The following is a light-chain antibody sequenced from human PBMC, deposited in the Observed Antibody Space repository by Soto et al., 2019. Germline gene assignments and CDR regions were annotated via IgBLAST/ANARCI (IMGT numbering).Light chain of an antibody. V-gene: IGKV3-11*01. J-gene: IGKJ1*01. Sequence: IVLRQSPGTLSLSPGERATLSCRASQSVSSYLAWYQQKPGQAPRLLIYDASNRATGIPARFSGSGSGTDFTLTISSLEPEDFAVYYCQQRSNWPPWTFGQGTKVDIK. CDR1: QSVSSY. CDR2: DAS. CDR3: QQRSNWPPWT.